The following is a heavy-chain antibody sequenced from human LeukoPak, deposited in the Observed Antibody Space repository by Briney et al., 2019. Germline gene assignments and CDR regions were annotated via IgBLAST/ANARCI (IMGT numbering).Heavy chain of an antibody. CDR2: INPSGGST. Sequence: ASVKVSCKASGYTFTSYYMHWVRQAPGQGLEWMGIINPSGGSTSYAQKFQGRVTMTRDTSTSTVYVELSSLRSEDTAVYYCARATRIAAAGYNDAFDIWGQGTMVTVSS. J-gene: IGHJ3*02. V-gene: IGHV1-46*01. D-gene: IGHD6-13*01. CDR1: GYTFTSYY. CDR3: ARATRIAAAGYNDAFDI.